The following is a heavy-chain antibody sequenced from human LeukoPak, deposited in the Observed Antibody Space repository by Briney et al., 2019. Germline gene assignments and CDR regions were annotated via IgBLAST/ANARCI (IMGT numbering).Heavy chain of an antibody. CDR1: GFTFSSYS. CDR3: ARDLDYYDSSGYY. Sequence: GGSLRLSCAASGFTFSSYSMNWVRQAPGKGLEWVSSISSSSSYIYYADSVKGRFTISRDNAKNSLYLQMNSLRAEDTAVYYCARDLDYYDSSGYYWCQGTLVTVSS. CDR2: ISSSSSYI. J-gene: IGHJ4*02. V-gene: IGHV3-21*01. D-gene: IGHD3-22*01.